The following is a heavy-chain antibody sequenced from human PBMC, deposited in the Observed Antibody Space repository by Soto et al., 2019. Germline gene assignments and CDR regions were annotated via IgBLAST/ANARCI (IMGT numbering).Heavy chain of an antibody. Sequence: QTGGSLRLSCAASGFTFSSYWMSWVRQAPGKGLEWVANIKQDGSEKYYVDSVKGRFTISRDNAKNSLYLQMNSLRAEDTAVYYCASSYFDWLSPLYYGMDVWGQGTTVTVSS. CDR2: IKQDGSEK. J-gene: IGHJ6*02. V-gene: IGHV3-7*03. CDR1: GFTFSSYW. D-gene: IGHD3-9*01. CDR3: ASSYFDWLSPLYYGMDV.